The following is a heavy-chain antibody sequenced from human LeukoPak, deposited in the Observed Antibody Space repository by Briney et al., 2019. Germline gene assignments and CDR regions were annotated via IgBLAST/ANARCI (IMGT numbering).Heavy chain of an antibody. CDR1: GFTFGDYA. CDR3: ARDVGYSSRWVYAFDI. V-gene: IGHV3-74*01. Sequence: GGSLRLSCAASGFTFGDYAMHWVRQAPGKGLEWVSRIKSDGSSTSYADSVKGRFTISRDNSKSTLYLQMNSLRAEDTAVYYSARDVGYSSRWVYAFDIWGQGTMVTVSS. CDR2: IKSDGSST. J-gene: IGHJ3*02. D-gene: IGHD6-13*01.